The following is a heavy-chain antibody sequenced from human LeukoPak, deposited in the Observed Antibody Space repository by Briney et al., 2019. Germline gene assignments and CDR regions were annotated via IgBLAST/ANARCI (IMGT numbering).Heavy chain of an antibody. D-gene: IGHD2-2*03. J-gene: IGHJ4*02. CDR2: ISGSGGST. Sequence: GGSLRLSCAASGFTFSSYAMSWVRQAPGKGLEWVSAISGSGGSTYYADSVKGRFTISRDNSKNTLYLQMNSLRAEDTAVYYCAKAALDIVVVPAASLRLDYWGQGTLVPVSS. CDR1: GFTFSSYA. CDR3: AKAALDIVVVPAASLRLDY. V-gene: IGHV3-23*01.